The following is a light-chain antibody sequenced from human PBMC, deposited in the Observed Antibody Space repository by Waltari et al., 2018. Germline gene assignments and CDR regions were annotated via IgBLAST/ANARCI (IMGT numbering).Light chain of an antibody. CDR3: SSYTTSTTWV. Sequence: QSALTQPASVSGSPGQSITISCTGTTSDIGGYNYVSWYQQHPRKAPKLMIYEVSNLPSGVSNRFSGSKSGTTASLTISGLQAEDEADYYCSSYTTSTTWVFGGGTKLTVL. CDR1: TSDIGGYNY. CDR2: EVS. J-gene: IGLJ3*02. V-gene: IGLV2-14*01.